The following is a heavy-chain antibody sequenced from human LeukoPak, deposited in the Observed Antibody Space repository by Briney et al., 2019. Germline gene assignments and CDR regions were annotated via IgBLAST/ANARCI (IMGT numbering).Heavy chain of an antibody. J-gene: IGHJ4*02. CDR2: IYYSGRT. Sequence: PSETLSLTCSASGGSISRSSYNWAWIRRPPGKGLEWIGSIYYSGRTYYNPSLKSRVTISVDTSKSQFSLQLSSVTAEDSAVYYCARFKSGGFSYFDSWGQGTLVSVSS. D-gene: IGHD3-3*01. V-gene: IGHV4-39*07. CDR1: GGSISRSSYN. CDR3: ARFKSGGFSYFDS.